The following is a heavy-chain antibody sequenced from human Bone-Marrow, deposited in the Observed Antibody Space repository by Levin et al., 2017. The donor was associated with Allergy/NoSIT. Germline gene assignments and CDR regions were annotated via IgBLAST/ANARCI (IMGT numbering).Heavy chain of an antibody. Sequence: SETLSLTCTVSGGSISSGDYYWSWIRQPPGKGLEWIGYSYYSGSTYYNPSLKSRVTISVDTSKNQFSLKLSSVTAADTAVYYCAAHYLQLWLRYFDYWGQGTLVTVSS. D-gene: IGHD5-18*01. CDR2: SYYSGST. CDR1: GGSISSGDYY. V-gene: IGHV4-30-4*01. CDR3: AAHYLQLWLRYFDY. J-gene: IGHJ4*02.